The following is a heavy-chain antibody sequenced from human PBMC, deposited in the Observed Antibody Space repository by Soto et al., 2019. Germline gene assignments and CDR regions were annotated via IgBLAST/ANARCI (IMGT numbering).Heavy chain of an antibody. V-gene: IGHV4-4*02. CDR2: IYHSGHT. CDR1: GGSITNNNW. Sequence: QVQLQESGPGLVKPSGTLSLTCNVSGGSITNNNWWSWVRQPPGKGLEWIGAIYHSGHTNFTPSLKTRATLSLDYSENQFSLKLTSATAADTAIYYCASIAYSASGFDYWGQGSLVTVSS. D-gene: IGHD1-26*01. J-gene: IGHJ4*02. CDR3: ASIAYSASGFDY.